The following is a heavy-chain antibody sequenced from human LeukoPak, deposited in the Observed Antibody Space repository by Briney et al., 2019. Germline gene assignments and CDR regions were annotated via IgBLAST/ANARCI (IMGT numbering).Heavy chain of an antibody. D-gene: IGHD6-19*01. CDR1: GGSLSSYY. CDR3: ARVSAAVAPTD. CDR2: VYYTGSA. V-gene: IGHV4-59*08. J-gene: IGHJ4*02. Sequence: SETLSLTCTVSGGSLSSYYWSWIRPPPGKGLEWIAYVYYTGSANYNPSLKSRVTISVDTSKKQFSLNLTSVTAADTAVYYCARVSAAVAPTDWGQGTLVTVSS.